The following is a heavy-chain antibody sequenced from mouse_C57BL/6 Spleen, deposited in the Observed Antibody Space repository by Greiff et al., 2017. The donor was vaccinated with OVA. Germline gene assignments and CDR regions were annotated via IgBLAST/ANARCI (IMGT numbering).Heavy chain of an antibody. J-gene: IGHJ2*01. Sequence: EVMLVESGGGLVKPGGSLKLSCAASGFTFSSYAMSWVRQTPEKRLEWVATISDGGSYTYYPENVKGRFTISRDNAKNNLYLQMSHLKSEDTAMYYCARDRDGNYVDYWGQGTTLTVSS. CDR3: ARDRDGNYVDY. D-gene: IGHD2-1*01. CDR1: GFTFSSYA. V-gene: IGHV5-4*01. CDR2: ISDGGSYT.